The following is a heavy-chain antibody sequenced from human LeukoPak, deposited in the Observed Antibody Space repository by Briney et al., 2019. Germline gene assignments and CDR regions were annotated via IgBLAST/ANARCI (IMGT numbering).Heavy chain of an antibody. D-gene: IGHD6-13*01. V-gene: IGHV4-59*12. CDR1: DGAITGYY. CDR3: ARGYSTSWTYYFDY. CDR2: ISYSGST. J-gene: IGHJ4*02. Sequence: KPSETLSLTCTVSDGAITGYYWGWLRQPPGKGLEWIGHISYSGSTNYNPSLKSRVTISVDTSKNHFSLKLNSVTAADTAVYYCARGYSTSWTYYFDYWGQGALVTVSS.